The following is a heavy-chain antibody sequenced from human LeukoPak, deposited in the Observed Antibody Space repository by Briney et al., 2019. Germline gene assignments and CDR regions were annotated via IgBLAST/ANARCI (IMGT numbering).Heavy chain of an antibody. D-gene: IGHD3-10*01. CDR1: GYTFTSYY. Sequence: ASVKVSCKASGYTFTSYYMHWVRQARGQGLEWMGGIIPIFGTANYAQKFQGRVTITADESTSTAYMELSSLKSEDTAVYYCARDTASYGSGSYPFDYWGQGTLVTVSS. V-gene: IGHV1-69*13. CDR3: ARDTASYGSGSYPFDY. CDR2: IIPIFGTA. J-gene: IGHJ4*02.